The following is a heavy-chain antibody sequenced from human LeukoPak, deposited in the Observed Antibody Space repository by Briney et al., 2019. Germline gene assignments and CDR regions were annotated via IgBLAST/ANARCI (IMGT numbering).Heavy chain of an antibody. CDR3: ARHAIYSGGYSYWFDP. V-gene: IGHV4-59*08. CDR2: IYNSEYT. J-gene: IGHJ5*02. D-gene: IGHD1-26*01. CDR1: GGSISSYY. Sequence: SETLSLTCTVSGGSISSYYWSWIRQPPGKGLEWLAYIYNSEYTNYNPSLKSRASISVDTSKNLCSLRLTSVTAADTAVYYCARHAIYSGGYSYWFDPWGLGTLVTVSS.